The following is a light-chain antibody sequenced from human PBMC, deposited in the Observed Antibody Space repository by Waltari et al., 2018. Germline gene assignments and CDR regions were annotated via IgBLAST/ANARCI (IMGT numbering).Light chain of an antibody. CDR1: QSITKKY. Sequence: VLTQSPGTLSLSPGERATLSCRASQSITKKYFAWYQQKPGQAPRRLIYGASSRAAGFPDRFSGSGSGTDFTLTISRLEPEDVAVYYCQQYGSSVMYTFGQGTKLEIK. J-gene: IGKJ2*01. V-gene: IGKV3-20*01. CDR3: QQYGSSVMYT. CDR2: GAS.